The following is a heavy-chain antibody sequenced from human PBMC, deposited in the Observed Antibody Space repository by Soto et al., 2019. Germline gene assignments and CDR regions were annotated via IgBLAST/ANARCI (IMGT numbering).Heavy chain of an antibody. D-gene: IGHD3-3*01. CDR1: GFTVSSNY. J-gene: IGHJ3*02. Sequence: EVQLVESGGGLVQPGGSLRLSCAASGFTVSSNYMSWVRQAPGQGLEWVSVIYSGGSTYYADSVKGRFTISRDNSKNTLYLQMNSLRAEDTAVYYCARETPVLRFFEGGAFDIWGQGTMVTVSS. CDR3: ARETPVLRFFEGGAFDI. V-gene: IGHV3-66*01. CDR2: IYSGGST.